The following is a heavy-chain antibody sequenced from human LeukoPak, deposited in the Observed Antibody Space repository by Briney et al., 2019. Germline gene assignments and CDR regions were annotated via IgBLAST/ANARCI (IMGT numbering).Heavy chain of an antibody. Sequence: PSETLSLTCTVSDGSISNYYWSWIRQPPGKALEWLGFVYYSGSTYYNPSLESRVSMSMDTSKKQFSLKLTSVTAADTAVYFCARELYAGFWGGFFHSWGQGILVIVSS. V-gene: IGHV4-59*01. J-gene: IGHJ5*01. D-gene: IGHD3-3*01. CDR1: DGSISNYY. CDR2: VYYSGST. CDR3: ARELYAGFWGGFFHS.